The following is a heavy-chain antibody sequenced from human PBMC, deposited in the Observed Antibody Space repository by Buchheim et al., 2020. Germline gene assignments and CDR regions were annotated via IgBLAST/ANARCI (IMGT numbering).Heavy chain of an antibody. CDR3: ARGFGVDYDFWSGYYTRDYYGMDV. D-gene: IGHD3-3*01. CDR2: MNPNSGNT. J-gene: IGHJ6*02. Sequence: QVQLVQSGAEVKKPGASVKVSCKASGYTFTSYDINWVRQATGQGLEWMGWMNPNSGNTGYAQKFQGRVTMTRNTSISTAYMELSSLRSEDTAVYYCARGFGVDYDFWSGYYTRDYYGMDVWGQGTT. CDR1: GYTFTSYD. V-gene: IGHV1-8*01.